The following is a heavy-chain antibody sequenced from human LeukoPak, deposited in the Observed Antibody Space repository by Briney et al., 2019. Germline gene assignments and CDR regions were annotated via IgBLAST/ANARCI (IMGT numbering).Heavy chain of an antibody. J-gene: IGHJ5*02. CDR1: GFTISSYA. CDR2: IRYDGSNK. Sequence: GGSLRLSCAASGFTISSYAMHWARKAPGKGLERVAFIRYDGSNKYYADSVKGRFTISRDNSKNTLYLQMNSLRAEDTAVYYCAKAGLSWGQRTLVTVSS. CDR3: AKAGLS. V-gene: IGHV3-30*02.